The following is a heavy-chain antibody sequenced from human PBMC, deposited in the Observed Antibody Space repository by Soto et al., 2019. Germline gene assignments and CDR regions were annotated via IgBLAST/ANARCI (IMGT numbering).Heavy chain of an antibody. J-gene: IGHJ4*02. Sequence: PSETLSLTCTVSGGSISSGGYYWSWIRQHPGKGLEWIGYIYYSGSTYYKPSLKSRVTISVDTSKNQFSLKLSSVTAADTAVYYCAKAQDSGYYIRTEFDYWGQGTLVTVSS. V-gene: IGHV4-31*03. CDR1: GGSISSGGYY. CDR3: AKAQDSGYYIRTEFDY. D-gene: IGHD5-12*01. CDR2: IYYSGST.